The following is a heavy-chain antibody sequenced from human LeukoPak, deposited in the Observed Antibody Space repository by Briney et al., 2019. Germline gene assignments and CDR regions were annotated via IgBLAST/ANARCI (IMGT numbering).Heavy chain of an antibody. D-gene: IGHD3-9*01. J-gene: IGHJ5*02. CDR1: GGSISSSSYY. CDR2: IYYSGST. CDR3: ARTPDIPKHNWFDP. V-gene: IGHV4-39*01. Sequence: SETLSLTCTVSGGSISSSSYYWGWIRQPPGKGLEWIGSIYYSGSTYYNPSLKSRVTISVDTSKNQFSLKLSSVTAADTAVYYCARTPDIPKHNWFDPWGQGTLVTVSS.